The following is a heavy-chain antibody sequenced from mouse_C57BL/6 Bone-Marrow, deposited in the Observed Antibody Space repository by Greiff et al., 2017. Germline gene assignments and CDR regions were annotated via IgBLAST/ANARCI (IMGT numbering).Heavy chain of an antibody. J-gene: IGHJ2*01. CDR2: ISDGGSYT. D-gene: IGHD4-1*01. Sequence: EVKLMESGGGLVTPGGSLTLSCAASGFTFSSYPMSWVRQTPEKRLEWVATISDGGSYTYYPDNVKGRFTISRDNAKNNLYLQMSHLKSEDTAMYYCAREMNCFFDYWGQGTTLTVSS. V-gene: IGHV5-4*01. CDR3: AREMNCFFDY. CDR1: GFTFSSYP.